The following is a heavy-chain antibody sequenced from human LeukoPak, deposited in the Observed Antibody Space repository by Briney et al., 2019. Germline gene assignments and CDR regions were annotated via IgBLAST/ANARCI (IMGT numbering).Heavy chain of an antibody. V-gene: IGHV3-21*01. CDR3: ARSEDIVVVVAATDFDY. J-gene: IGHJ4*02. CDR2: ISSSSYI. D-gene: IGHD2-15*01. CDR1: GLTFSSYS. Sequence: GGSLRLSCAASGLTFSSYSMNWVRQAPGKGLEWVSSISSSSYIYYADSVKGRFTISRDNAKNSLYLQMNSLRAEDTAVYYCARSEDIVVVVAATDFDYWGQGTLVTVSS.